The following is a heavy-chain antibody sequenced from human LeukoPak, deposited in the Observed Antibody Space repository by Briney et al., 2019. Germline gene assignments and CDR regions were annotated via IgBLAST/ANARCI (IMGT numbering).Heavy chain of an antibody. J-gene: IGHJ4*02. V-gene: IGHV1-46*01. CDR2: INPSGGST. CDR3: ARVTDYVWGSSQYYFDY. D-gene: IGHD3-16*01. Sequence: ASVKVSCKASGYTFTSYYMHWVRQAPGQGLEWMGIINPSGGSTSYAQKFQGRVTMTRHTSTSTVYMELSSLRSEDTAVYYCARVTDYVWGSSQYYFDYWGQGTLVTVSS. CDR1: GYTFTSYY.